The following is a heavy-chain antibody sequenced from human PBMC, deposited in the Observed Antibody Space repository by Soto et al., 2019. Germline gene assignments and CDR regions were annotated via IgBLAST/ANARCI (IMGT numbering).Heavy chain of an antibody. D-gene: IGHD2-2*01. CDR1: GFTFSNAW. Sequence: PGGSLRLSCTVSGFTFSNAWMTCVRQAPGKGLERVGRSKSKTDDGTTDYAAPVKGRFTISRDDSRNTLYLQMNSLKTEDTAVYYCTTDSSSWAYYYYYGMDVWGQGTTVTV. J-gene: IGHJ6*02. CDR2: SKSKTDDGTT. V-gene: IGHV3-15*01. CDR3: TTDSSSWAYYYYYGMDV.